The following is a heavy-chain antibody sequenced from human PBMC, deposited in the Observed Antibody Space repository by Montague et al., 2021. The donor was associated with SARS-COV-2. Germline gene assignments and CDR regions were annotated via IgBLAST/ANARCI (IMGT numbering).Heavy chain of an antibody. D-gene: IGHD3-9*01. Sequence: SLRLSCAASGFIFTVHAMNWVRQAPGKGLEWVSSITPTGGYIYYADSMKGRFTMSRDISNNSLYLQLKSLRAEDTAVYYCVRDLDCDYRFFEDWGQGTLVTVSS. CDR3: VRDLDCDYRFFED. CDR2: ITPTGGYI. J-gene: IGHJ4*02. CDR1: GFIFTVHA. V-gene: IGHV3-21*01.